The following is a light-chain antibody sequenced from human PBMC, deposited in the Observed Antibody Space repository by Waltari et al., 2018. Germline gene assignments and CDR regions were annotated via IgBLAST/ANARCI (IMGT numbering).Light chain of an antibody. J-gene: IGKJ5*01. CDR1: QDVSNNY. Sequence: EIVLTQSPGTLSLSPGERATPSCRASQDVSNNYLAWYQQKPGQAPRLLLYSASTTTTDIPDRFSGSGSGTDFTFTISRLEPEDFAVYYCQQYGSSPITFGQGTRLEIK. CDR2: SAS. V-gene: IGKV3-20*01. CDR3: QQYGSSPIT.